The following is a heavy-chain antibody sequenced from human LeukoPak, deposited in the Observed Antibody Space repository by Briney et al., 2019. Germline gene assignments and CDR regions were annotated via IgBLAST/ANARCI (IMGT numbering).Heavy chain of an antibody. CDR1: GDSISGYL. D-gene: IGHD4/OR15-4a*01. Sequence: PSETLSLTCTVSGDSISGYLWSWIRQPPGKGLEWIGYISYTGTTKYNSSLKSRVTISLDTSRSQFSLTLSSVTAADTAVYYCARHFSLTSDGYYYYGMDVWGQGTTDTVSS. J-gene: IGHJ6*02. CDR3: ARHFSLTSDGYYYYGMDV. V-gene: IGHV4-59*08. CDR2: ISYTGTT.